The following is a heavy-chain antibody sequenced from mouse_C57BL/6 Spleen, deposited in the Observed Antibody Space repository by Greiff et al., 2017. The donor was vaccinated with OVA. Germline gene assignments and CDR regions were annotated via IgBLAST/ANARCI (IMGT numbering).Heavy chain of an antibody. CDR2: ISSGGSYP. CDR1: GFTFSSYG. V-gene: IGHV5-6*02. Sequence: EVKLEESGGDLVKPGGSLKLSCAASGFTFSSYGMSWVRQTPDKRLEWVATISSGGSYPYYPDSVKGRFTISRDNAKNTLYLQMSSLKSEDTAMYYCARHDGYFDVWGTGTTVTVSS. D-gene: IGHD2-3*01. CDR3: ARHDGYFDV. J-gene: IGHJ1*03.